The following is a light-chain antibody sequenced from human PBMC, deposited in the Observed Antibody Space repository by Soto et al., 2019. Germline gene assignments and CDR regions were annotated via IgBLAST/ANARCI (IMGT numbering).Light chain of an antibody. J-gene: IGKJ2*01. CDR2: DAS. V-gene: IGKV3-11*01. CDR3: QQRYNRYT. CDR1: QSISSY. Sequence: EIVLTQSPATLSLSPGERATLSCRASQSISSYLAWFQPKPGQAPRLLIYDASSRATGIPARFSGSGSGTDFTLTISSVESEDSAAYYCQQRYNRYTFGQGTKLEIK.